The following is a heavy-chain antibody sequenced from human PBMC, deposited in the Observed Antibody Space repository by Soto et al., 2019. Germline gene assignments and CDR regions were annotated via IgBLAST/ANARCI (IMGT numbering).Heavy chain of an antibody. Sequence: GGSLRLSCAASGFTFSSYSMNWVRQAPGKGLEWVSYISSSSSTIYYADSVKGRFTISRDNAKNSLYLQMNSLRDEDTAVYYCARDSRIWFGELSAPYYFDYWGQGTLVTVSS. CDR2: ISSSSSTI. V-gene: IGHV3-48*02. J-gene: IGHJ4*02. D-gene: IGHD3-10*01. CDR1: GFTFSSYS. CDR3: ARDSRIWFGELSAPYYFDY.